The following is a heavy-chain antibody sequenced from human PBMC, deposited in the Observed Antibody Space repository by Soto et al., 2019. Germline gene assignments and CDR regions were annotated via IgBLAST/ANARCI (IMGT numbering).Heavy chain of an antibody. CDR2: IDHGGSP. V-gene: IGHV4-34*01. D-gene: IGHD1-26*01. Sequence: LSLTCAVSGGSFSYYYWSWIRQPPGKGLEWIGEIDHGGSPDYNPSLKGRVTMSVDTSKNQFSLKVRSVTAADTAVYYCARARIGTYYYYGLDVWGQGTTVTVSS. CDR1: GGSFSYYY. J-gene: IGHJ6*02. CDR3: ARARIGTYYYYGLDV.